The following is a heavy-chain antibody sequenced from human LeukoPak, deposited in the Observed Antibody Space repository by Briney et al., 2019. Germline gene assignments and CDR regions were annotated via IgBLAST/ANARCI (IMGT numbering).Heavy chain of an antibody. D-gene: IGHD3-10*01. Sequence: GGSLRLSCAASGFTVRSNYMSWLRQAPGKGLEWVSGIRAGGGSTKYADSVRGRFTLSTYNSKNTLYLQMNSLRAEDAAVYYCAKDGGSGMGFDPWGQGTLVTVSS. V-gene: IGHV3-23*01. CDR2: IRAGGGST. CDR1: GFTVRSNY. CDR3: AKDGGSGMGFDP. J-gene: IGHJ5*02.